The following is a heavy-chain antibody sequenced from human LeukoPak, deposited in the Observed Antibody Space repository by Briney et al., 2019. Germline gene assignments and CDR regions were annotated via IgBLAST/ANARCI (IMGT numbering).Heavy chain of an antibody. J-gene: IGHJ4*02. Sequence: PSGTLSLTCAVYGGSFSGYYWSWIRQPPGKGLEWIGEINHSGSTNYNPSLKSRVTISVDTSKNQFSLKLSSVTAADTAVYYCARGRGSYFLYYFDYWGQGTLVTVSS. CDR2: INHSGST. CDR1: GGSFSGYY. D-gene: IGHD1-26*01. CDR3: ARGRGSYFLYYFDY. V-gene: IGHV4-34*01.